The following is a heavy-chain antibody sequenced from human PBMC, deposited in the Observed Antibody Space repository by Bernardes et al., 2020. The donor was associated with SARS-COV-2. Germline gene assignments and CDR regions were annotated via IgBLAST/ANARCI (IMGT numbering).Heavy chain of an antibody. CDR2: IYYSGST. V-gene: IGHV4-31*03. D-gene: IGHD3-3*01. Sequence: SETLSLTCTVSGGSISSGGYYWSWIRQHPGKGLEWIGYIYYSGSTYYNPSLKSRVTISVDTSKNQFSLKLSSVTAADTAVYYCARGHIELEIVGVEIMAHLDYWGPRTLVTLSS. CDR1: GGSISSGGYY. CDR3: ARGHIELEIVGVEIMAHLDY. J-gene: IGHJ4*01.